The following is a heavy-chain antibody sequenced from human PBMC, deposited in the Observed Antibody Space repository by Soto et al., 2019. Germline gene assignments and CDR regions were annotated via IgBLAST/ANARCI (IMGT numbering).Heavy chain of an antibody. CDR1: GDSFSRYY. Sequence: SDTLSLTCAGYGDSFSRYYWTWIRQPPGKRLEWIGEINHSGSTNYNPSIKSRVTISVDKSKNQFSLKLSSVTAADTAVYYCARDPFRGMDVWGQGTTVTVSS. D-gene: IGHD3-10*01. CDR2: INHSGST. V-gene: IGHV4-34*01. J-gene: IGHJ6*02. CDR3: ARDPFRGMDV.